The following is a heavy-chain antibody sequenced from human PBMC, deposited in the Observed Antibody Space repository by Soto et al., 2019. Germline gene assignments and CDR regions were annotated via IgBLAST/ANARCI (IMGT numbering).Heavy chain of an antibody. CDR3: ARSSYYGSGSSYYYYGMDV. V-gene: IGHV4-34*01. D-gene: IGHD3-10*01. J-gene: IGHJ6*02. Sequence: QVQLQQWGAGLLKPSETLSLTCAVYGGSFSGYYWGWIRQPPGKGLEWIGEINHSGSTNYNPSLKSRVTISVDTSKNQFSLKLSSVTAADTAVYYCARSSYYGSGSSYYYYGMDVWGQGTTVTVSS. CDR1: GGSFSGYY. CDR2: INHSGST.